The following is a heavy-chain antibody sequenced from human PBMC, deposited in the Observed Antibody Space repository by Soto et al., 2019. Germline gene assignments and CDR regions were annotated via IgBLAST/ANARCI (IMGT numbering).Heavy chain of an antibody. V-gene: IGHV4-30-2*01. J-gene: IGHJ4*02. CDR3: ARGVTTVPTIDY. Sequence: SETLSLTCAVSGGSISSGGYSWSWIRQPPGKGLEWIGYIYHSGSTYYNPSLKSRVTISVDRSKNQFSLKLSSGTAADTAGYYCARGVTTVPTIDYWGQGTLVTVSS. CDR1: GGSISSGGYS. D-gene: IGHD4-17*01. CDR2: IYHSGST.